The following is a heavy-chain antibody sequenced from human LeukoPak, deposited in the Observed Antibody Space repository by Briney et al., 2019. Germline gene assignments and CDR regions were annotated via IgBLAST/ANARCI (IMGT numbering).Heavy chain of an antibody. D-gene: IGHD3-3*01. V-gene: IGHV3-66*01. CDR3: ASVFWNGH. CDR1: GFTISANY. CDR2: LFSTGNT. Sequence: GGSLRLSCAASGFTISANYMNWVRQAPGRGLEWVSILFSTGNTFYADSVQGRFTISRDNSKNTLYLQMDSLRAEDTAVYYCASVFWNGHWGQGTLVTVS. J-gene: IGHJ4*02.